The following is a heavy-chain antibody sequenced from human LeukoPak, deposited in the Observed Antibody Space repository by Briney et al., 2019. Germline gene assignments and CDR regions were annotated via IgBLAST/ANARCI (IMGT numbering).Heavy chain of an antibody. CDR3: ARDGIYMRVVANEHDAIDL. D-gene: IGHD3-22*01. CDR1: GFTFSSHH. V-gene: IGHV3-48*03. Sequence: TGGSLRLSCVASGFTFSSHHMNWVRQAPGKGLEWLSYVSDSGTTMYYADSVKGRFSISRDNSKNSLFLQMHTLRAEDTAVYYCARDGIYMRVVANEHDAIDLWGQGTVVTVSS. CDR2: VSDSGTTM. J-gene: IGHJ3*01.